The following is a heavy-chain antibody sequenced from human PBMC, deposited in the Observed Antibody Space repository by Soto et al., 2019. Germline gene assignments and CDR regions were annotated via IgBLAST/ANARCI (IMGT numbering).Heavy chain of an antibody. Sequence: EVQLVESGGGLVKPGGSLRLSCAASGFTFSSYSMNWARQAPGKGLEWVSSISSSSTYIYYADSVKGRFTISRDNAKNSLYVQMNSLRAEDTAVYYCARAVAAASDYWGQGTLVTVSS. CDR1: GFTFSSYS. J-gene: IGHJ4*02. V-gene: IGHV3-21*01. D-gene: IGHD6-13*01. CDR2: ISSSSTYI. CDR3: ARAVAAASDY.